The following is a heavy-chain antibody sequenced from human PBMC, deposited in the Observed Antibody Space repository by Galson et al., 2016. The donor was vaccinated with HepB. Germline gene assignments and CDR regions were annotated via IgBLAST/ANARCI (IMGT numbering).Heavy chain of an antibody. D-gene: IGHD6-6*01. CDR1: GFTFSGSA. CDR2: IRSKANSYAT. J-gene: IGHJ4*02. Sequence: SLRLSCAASGFTFSGSAMHWVRQASGKGLEWVGRIRSKANSYATAYAASVKGRFTISRDDSKNTAYLQMNSLKTEDTAVYYCTRRPSNVRNFYYWGQGTLVTVSS. CDR3: TRRPSNVRNFYY. V-gene: IGHV3-73*01.